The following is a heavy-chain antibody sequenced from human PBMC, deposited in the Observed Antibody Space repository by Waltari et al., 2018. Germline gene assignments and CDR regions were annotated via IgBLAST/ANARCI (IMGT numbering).Heavy chain of an antibody. V-gene: IGHV4-59*01. CDR3: ARWGTYYDFWSGYYGPFDY. J-gene: IGHJ4*02. D-gene: IGHD3-3*01. CDR1: GGSISSYY. Sequence: QVQLQESGPGLVKPSETLSLTCTVSGGSISSYYWSWIRPPPGKGLEWIGYIYYSGSTNYNPSLKSRVTISVDTSKNQFSLKLSSVTAADTAVYYCARWGTYYDFWSGYYGPFDYWGQGTLVTVSS. CDR2: IYYSGST.